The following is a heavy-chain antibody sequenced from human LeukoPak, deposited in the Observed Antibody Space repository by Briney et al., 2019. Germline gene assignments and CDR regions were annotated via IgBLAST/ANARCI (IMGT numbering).Heavy chain of an antibody. CDR2: IYADGTT. Sequence: PGGSLSLSCAASGFPVRYNSMTWVRQAPGKGLEWVSTIYADGTTYYADAMKGRFTISRDNSKNTLDLQMNSLRAEDTAVYYCARAQLASGTDYWGQGTLVTVSS. CDR1: GFPVRYNS. J-gene: IGHJ4*02. CDR3: ARAQLASGTDY. D-gene: IGHD3-3*02. V-gene: IGHV3-53*01.